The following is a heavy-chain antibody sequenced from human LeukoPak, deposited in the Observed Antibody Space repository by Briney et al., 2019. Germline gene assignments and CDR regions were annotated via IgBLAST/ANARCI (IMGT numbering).Heavy chain of an antibody. J-gene: IGHJ5*02. V-gene: IGHV4-34*01. CDR3: ARGRYNWFDP. Sequence: PSETLSLTCAVYGGSFSGYYWSWIRQPPGKGLEWIGEINHSGSTNYNPSLKSRVTISVDTSKNQFSLKLSSVTAADTAVYYCARGRYNWFDPWGQGTLVTVSS. CDR1: GGSFSGYY. CDR2: INHSGST.